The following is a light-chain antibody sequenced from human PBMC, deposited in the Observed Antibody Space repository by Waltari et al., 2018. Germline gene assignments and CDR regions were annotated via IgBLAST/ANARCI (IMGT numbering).Light chain of an antibody. CDR1: QDISFY. V-gene: IGKV1-33*01. Sequence: DIQMTQSPSSLSASVGDRVTITCQASQDISFYLNWYQQKPGKAPKLLISESSNLATGVPSRVSGSRSGTHFTFTISSLQPEDVASYYCQQYDNLPSVAFGGGTKVEL. J-gene: IGKJ4*01. CDR2: ESS. CDR3: QQYDNLPSVA.